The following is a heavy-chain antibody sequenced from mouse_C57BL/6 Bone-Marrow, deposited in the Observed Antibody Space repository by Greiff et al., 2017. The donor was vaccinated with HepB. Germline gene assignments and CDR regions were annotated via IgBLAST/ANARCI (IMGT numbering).Heavy chain of an antibody. CDR3: ARCRYYYGSSYLYAMDY. V-gene: IGHV1-50*01. J-gene: IGHJ4*01. CDR1: GYTFTSYW. Sequence: VQLQQPGAELVKPGASVKLSCKASGYTFTSYWMQWVKQRPGQGLEWIGEIDPSDSYTNYNQKFKGKATLTVDTSSSTAYMQLSSLTSEDSAVYYCARCRYYYGSSYLYAMDYWGQGTSVTVSS. CDR2: IDPSDSYT. D-gene: IGHD1-1*01.